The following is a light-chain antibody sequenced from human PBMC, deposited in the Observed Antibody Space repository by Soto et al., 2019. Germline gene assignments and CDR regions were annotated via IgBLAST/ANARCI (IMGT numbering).Light chain of an antibody. CDR2: DNN. V-gene: IGLV1-40*01. J-gene: IGLJ2*01. CDR3: QSYDSNPSIVV. CDR1: SSNIGAGYD. Sequence: QSVLTQPPSVSGSPGQRVTISCTGTSSNIGAGYDVQWYQQLPGTAPKLLIYDNNNRPSGVPDRFSGSKSGTSASLAITGLHGEDADDYYCQSYDSNPSIVVFGGGTKLTVL.